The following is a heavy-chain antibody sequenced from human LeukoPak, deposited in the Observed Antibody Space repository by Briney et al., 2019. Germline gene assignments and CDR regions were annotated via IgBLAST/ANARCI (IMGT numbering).Heavy chain of an antibody. CDR2: IIPIFGTA. CDR1: GGTFSSYA. V-gene: IGHV1-69*06. Sequence: SVKVSCKASGGTFSSYAISWVRQAPGQGLEWMGGIIPIFGTANYAQKFQGRVTITADKSTSTAYMELSSLRSEDTAEYYCASQRPQKDYGGNSYFDYWGQGTLVTVSS. D-gene: IGHD4-23*01. J-gene: IGHJ4*02. CDR3: ASQRPQKDYGGNSYFDY.